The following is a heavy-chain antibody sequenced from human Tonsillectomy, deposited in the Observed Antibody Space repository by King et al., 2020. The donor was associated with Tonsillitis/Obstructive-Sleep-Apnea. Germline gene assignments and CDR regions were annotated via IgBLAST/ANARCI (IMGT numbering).Heavy chain of an antibody. CDR1: GYSFTSYW. V-gene: IGHV5-51*01. Sequence: QLVQSGAEVKKPGESLKISCKGSGYSFTSYWIGWVRQMPGKGLEWMGIIYPGDSDTRYSPSFQGQVTISADKSISTAYLQWSSLKASDTAMYYCARGLRFLEWLCGAFDIWGQGTMVTVSS. D-gene: IGHD3-3*01. J-gene: IGHJ3*02. CDR2: IYPGDSDT. CDR3: ARGLRFLEWLCGAFDI.